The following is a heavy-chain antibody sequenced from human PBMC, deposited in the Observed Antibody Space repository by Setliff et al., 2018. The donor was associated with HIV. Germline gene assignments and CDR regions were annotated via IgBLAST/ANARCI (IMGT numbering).Heavy chain of an antibody. CDR1: GFSFSNYG. J-gene: IGHJ3*02. CDR3: ARVLGGNPDGDAFDI. Sequence: PGGSLRLSCAASGFSFSNYGMHWVRQAPGKGPEWVGLIKNKTHGATTNYAAPVKGRFSISRDDSTNTLFLQMNSLRAEDTAVYYCARVLGGNPDGDAFDIWGQGTMVTVSS. V-gene: IGHV3-15*01. D-gene: IGHD2-15*01. CDR2: IKNKTHGATT.